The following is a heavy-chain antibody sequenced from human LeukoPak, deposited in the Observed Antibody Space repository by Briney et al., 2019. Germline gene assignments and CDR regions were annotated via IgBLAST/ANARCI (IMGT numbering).Heavy chain of an antibody. CDR3: ARGVIAPNYGMDV. Sequence: PSETLSLTCTVSGGSISSYYWSWIRQPPGKGLEWIGYIYTSGSTNYDPSLKSRVTISVDTSKNQFSLKLSSVTAADTAVYYCARGVIAPNYGMDVWGQGTTVTVSS. CDR1: GGSISSYY. D-gene: IGHD2-15*01. CDR2: IYTSGST. J-gene: IGHJ6*02. V-gene: IGHV4-4*09.